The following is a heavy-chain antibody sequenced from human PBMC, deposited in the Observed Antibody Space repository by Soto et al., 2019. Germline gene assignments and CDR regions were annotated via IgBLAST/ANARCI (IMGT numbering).Heavy chain of an antibody. J-gene: IGHJ4*02. Sequence: EARLVQSGGGLVQPGGSLRLSYAASLFIVSDNYMSWVRQAPGKGLEWVSLIYSGGGTDYAESVKGRFTISRDNSKNTLYLQMNSLKAEDTGIYYCATRMTTAPYWGQGTVVTVSS. CDR3: ATRMTTAPY. CDR2: IYSGGGT. V-gene: IGHV3-66*01. CDR1: LFIVSDNY. D-gene: IGHD4-17*01.